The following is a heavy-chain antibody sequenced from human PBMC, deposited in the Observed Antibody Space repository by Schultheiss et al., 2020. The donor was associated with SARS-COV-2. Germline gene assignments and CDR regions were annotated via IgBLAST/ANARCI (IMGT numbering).Heavy chain of an antibody. CDR1: GASISSSNW. CDR3: ARNGRFCLGH. CDR2: IYHSGTT. D-gene: IGHD3-16*01. Sequence: SETLSLTCAVSGASISSSNWWSWVRQPPGKGLEWIGEIYHSGTTNYNPSLKSRLTISVDTSKNQFSLKLSSVTAADTAVYYCARNGRFCLGHWGQGTQVTVSS. J-gene: IGHJ4*02. V-gene: IGHV4-4*02.